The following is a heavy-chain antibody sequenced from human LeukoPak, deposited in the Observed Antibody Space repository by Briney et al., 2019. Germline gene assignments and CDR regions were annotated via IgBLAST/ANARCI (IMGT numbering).Heavy chain of an antibody. D-gene: IGHD4/OR15-4a*01. V-gene: IGHV3-48*02. J-gene: IGHJ4*02. CDR3: VRGMGAIDY. CDR1: GFTFSSYG. Sequence: PGGSLRLSCAASGFTFSSYGMNWVRQAPGKELEWVSYISSSSSSTYYADSVKGRFTISRDNAKNSLYLQMNSLRDEDTAVYSCVRGMGAIDYWGQGTLVTVSS. CDR2: ISSSSSST.